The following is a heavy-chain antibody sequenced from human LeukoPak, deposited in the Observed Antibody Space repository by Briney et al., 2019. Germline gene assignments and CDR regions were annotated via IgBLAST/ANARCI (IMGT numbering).Heavy chain of an antibody. CDR3: AKDLVGYSYGYPYFDY. Sequence: PGGSLRLSCAASGFTFSSYAMSWVRQAPGKGLEWVSAISGSGGSTYYTDSVKGRFTISRDNSKNTLYLQMNSLRAEDTAVYCCAKDLVGYSYGYPYFDYWGQGTLVTVSS. CDR1: GFTFSSYA. V-gene: IGHV3-23*01. D-gene: IGHD5-18*01. J-gene: IGHJ4*02. CDR2: ISGSGGST.